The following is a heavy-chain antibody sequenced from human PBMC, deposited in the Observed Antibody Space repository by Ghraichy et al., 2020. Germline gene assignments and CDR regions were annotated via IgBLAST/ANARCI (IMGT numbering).Heavy chain of an antibody. V-gene: IGHV3-23*01. CDR3: AKDLTYDYVWGSYRYTEPTFDY. J-gene: IGHJ4*02. CDR1: GFTFSSYA. Sequence: GGSLRLSCAASGFTFSSYAMSWVRQAPGKGLEWVSAISGSGGSTYYADSAKGRFTISRDNSKNTLYLQMNSLRAEDTAVYYCAKDLTYDYVWGSYRYTEPTFDYWGQGTLVTVSS. D-gene: IGHD3-16*02. CDR2: ISGSGGST.